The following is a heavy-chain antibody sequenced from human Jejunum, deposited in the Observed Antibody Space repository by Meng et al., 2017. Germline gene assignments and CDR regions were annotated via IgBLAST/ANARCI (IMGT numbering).Heavy chain of an antibody. D-gene: IGHD1-14*01. CDR1: GGSSSGFY. J-gene: IGHJ4*02. Sequence: QVQLEQWGAGLLKPSESLSLTCAVSGGSSSGFYLSWIRQPPGKGLEWIGEIHPSGSTDYNPSLKSRLTISLDTSKNQFSLSLNSATAADTGIYYCTRGTDRAKSGDYWGQGTLVTVSS. CDR3: TRGTDRAKSGDY. V-gene: IGHV4-34*01. CDR2: IHPSGST.